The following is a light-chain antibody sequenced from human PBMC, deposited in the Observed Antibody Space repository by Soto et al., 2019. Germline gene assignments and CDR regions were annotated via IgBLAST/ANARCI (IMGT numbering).Light chain of an antibody. Sequence: EIAVTHTSPTIALSPGESGNLLCMASHSISTYLAWYQQKPGQAPRLLIYGASTRATGIPARFSGSGSETEFTLTIPTLQSEDFAVYSCQQYNNWPPTLGQGTKVDIK. CDR2: GAS. J-gene: IGKJ1*01. V-gene: IGKV3-15*01. CDR3: QQYNNWPPT. CDR1: HSISTY.